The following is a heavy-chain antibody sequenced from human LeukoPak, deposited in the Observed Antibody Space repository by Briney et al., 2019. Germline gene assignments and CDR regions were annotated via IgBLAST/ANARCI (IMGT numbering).Heavy chain of an antibody. J-gene: IGHJ3*01. Sequence: SQTLSLTCAISGDSVSSNSVAWNWIRKSPPRGLEWLGRTYRRSIFYNSNAVTLKSRIIISIDTSKNQFSLQLNSVTPEDTATYYCARGSHSTFDFWGQGTMVTVSS. CDR1: GDSVSSNSVA. V-gene: IGHV6-1*01. CDR3: ARGSHSTFDF. D-gene: IGHD2/OR15-2a*01. CDR2: TYRRSIFYN.